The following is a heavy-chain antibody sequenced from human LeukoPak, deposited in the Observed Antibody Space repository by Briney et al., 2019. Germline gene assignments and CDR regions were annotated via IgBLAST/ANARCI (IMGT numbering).Heavy chain of an antibody. CDR3: ARDGAAAGIDWFDP. CDR2: IYYSGST. D-gene: IGHD6-13*01. CDR1: GGSISSYY. Sequence: PSETLSLTCTVSGGSISSYYWSWIRQPPGKGLEWIGYIYYSGSTNYNPSLKSRVTISVDTSKNQFSLKLSSVTAADTAVYYCARDGAAAGIDWFDPWGQGTLVTVSS. V-gene: IGHV4-59*01. J-gene: IGHJ5*02.